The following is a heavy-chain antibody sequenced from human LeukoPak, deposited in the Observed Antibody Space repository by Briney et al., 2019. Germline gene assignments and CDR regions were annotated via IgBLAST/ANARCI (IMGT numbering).Heavy chain of an antibody. J-gene: IGHJ4*02. CDR1: GGSFSGYY. D-gene: IGHD3-10*01. CDR2: INHSGST. CDR3: ASGRFGLYYFDY. V-gene: IGHV4-34*01. Sequence: SETLSLTCAVYGGSFSGYYWSWVRQPPGKGLEWIGEINHSGSTNYNPSLKSRVTISVDTSKNQFSLKPSSVTAADTAVYYCASGRFGLYYFDYWGQGTLVTVSS.